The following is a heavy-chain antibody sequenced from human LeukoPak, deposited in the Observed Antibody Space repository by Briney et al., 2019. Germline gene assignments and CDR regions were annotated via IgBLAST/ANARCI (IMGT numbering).Heavy chain of an antibody. Sequence: PSETLSLTCTVSGGSISSSSYYWGRIRQPPGKGLEWIGSIYYSGSTYYNPSLKSRVTISVDTSKNQFSLKLSSVTAADTAVYYCAIHSSGYSGDAFDIWGQGTMVTVSS. J-gene: IGHJ3*02. V-gene: IGHV4-39*01. CDR1: GGSISSSSYY. D-gene: IGHD3-22*01. CDR3: AIHSSGYSGDAFDI. CDR2: IYYSGST.